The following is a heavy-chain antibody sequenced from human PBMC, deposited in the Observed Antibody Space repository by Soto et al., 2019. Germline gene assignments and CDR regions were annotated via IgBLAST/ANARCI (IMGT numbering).Heavy chain of an antibody. D-gene: IGHD3-10*01. CDR1: GFTFSNHA. V-gene: IGHV3-23*01. Sequence: EEQLLESGGGLVQPGGSVRLSCAASGFTFSNHAMTWVRPAPGEGLEWVSTINAGGDATWYADSVKGRFTISRDNSKDTVSLQMDSLRVEDTALYYCAKDGSSVTYYHYMDVWAKGTTVTVSS. J-gene: IGHJ6*03. CDR3: AKDGSSVTYYHYMDV. CDR2: INAGGDAT.